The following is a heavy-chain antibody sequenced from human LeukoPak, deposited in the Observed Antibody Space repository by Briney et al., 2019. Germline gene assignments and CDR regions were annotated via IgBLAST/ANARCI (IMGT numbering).Heavy chain of an antibody. J-gene: IGHJ4*02. CDR3: ARDRAGSF. V-gene: IGHV3-7*01. D-gene: IGHD6-19*01. Sequence: GGSLGLSCAGSGFTFSDHWMSWVRQAPGKGLEWVANTKEDGSERYYVDSVKGRFTISRDNAKNSLYLQMNGLRAEDTAVYYCARDRAGSFWGQGTLVTVSS. CDR1: GFTFSDHW. CDR2: TKEDGSER.